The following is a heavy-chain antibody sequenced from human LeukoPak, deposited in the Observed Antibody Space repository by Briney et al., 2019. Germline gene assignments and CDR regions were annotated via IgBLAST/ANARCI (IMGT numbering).Heavy chain of an antibody. V-gene: IGHV1-46*01. D-gene: IGHD3-10*01. J-gene: IGHJ4*02. CDR2: INPSGGST. CDR1: GYTFTSYY. Sequence: ASVKVSCKASGYTFTSYYMHWVRQAPGQGLEWVGIINPSGGSTSYAQKFQGRVTMTRDTSTSAVYMELSSLRSEDTAVYYCARDLAMVRGVTDYWGQGTLVTVSS. CDR3: ARDLAMVRGVTDY.